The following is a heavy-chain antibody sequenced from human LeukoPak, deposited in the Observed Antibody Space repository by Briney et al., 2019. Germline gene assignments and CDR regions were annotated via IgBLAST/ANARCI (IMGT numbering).Heavy chain of an antibody. Sequence: PGGSLRLSCAASGFTFSDYYMSWIRQAPGKGLEWVSYISSSGSTIYYADSVKGRFTISRDNAKNSLYLQMNSLRAEDTAVYYCARGDSSSWYPDLLYSYGRDYYYYGMDVWGQGTTVTVSS. CDR2: ISSSGSTI. J-gene: IGHJ6*02. CDR1: GFTFSDYY. V-gene: IGHV3-11*01. CDR3: ARGDSSSWYPDLLYSYGRDYYYYGMDV. D-gene: IGHD6-13*01.